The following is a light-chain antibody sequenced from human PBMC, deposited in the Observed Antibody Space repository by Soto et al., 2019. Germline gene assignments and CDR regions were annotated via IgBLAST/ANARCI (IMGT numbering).Light chain of an antibody. Sequence: VLTQSPGTLFLSPGEGATLSCRASQSISSNYLAWYHQRPGQAPRLLIYGASSRATDIPDRFRGSGSGRDFVLNISRLERGDSGVYYCQQYSSSPRTFGQGTKVDIK. J-gene: IGKJ1*01. CDR1: QSISSNY. V-gene: IGKV3-20*01. CDR3: QQYSSSPRT. CDR2: GAS.